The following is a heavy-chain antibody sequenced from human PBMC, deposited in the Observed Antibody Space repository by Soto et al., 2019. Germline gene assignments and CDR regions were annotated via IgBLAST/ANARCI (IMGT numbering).Heavy chain of an antibody. V-gene: IGHV4-4*07. D-gene: IGHD6-13*01. CDR2: IYASGNT. CDR3: ARESRSAAGTVEY. CDR1: GASISNYY. J-gene: IGHJ4*02. Sequence: QVQLQESGPGLVKPSETLSLTCTVSGASISNYYWSWIRQPAGKGLEWIGRIYASGNTNYNPSLKSRVTKSVDTSKNQFSLNLNSVTAADTAVYYCARESRSAAGTVEYWGQGTLVTVSS.